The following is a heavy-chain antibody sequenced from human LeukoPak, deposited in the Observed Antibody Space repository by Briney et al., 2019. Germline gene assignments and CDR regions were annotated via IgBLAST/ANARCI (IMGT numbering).Heavy chain of an antibody. J-gene: IGHJ5*02. D-gene: IGHD2-2*01. V-gene: IGHV1-18*01. Sequence: ASVQVSCKASGYSFNTYGISWVRQAPGQGVEWMGWVSADNSETNYAQKFQGRVPMTTDTSTSTAYMELRSLRSDDTAVYYCARDYQLLLLWDCFDPWGQGTLVSVSS. CDR1: GYSFNTYG. CDR3: ARDYQLLLLWDCFDP. CDR2: VSADNSET.